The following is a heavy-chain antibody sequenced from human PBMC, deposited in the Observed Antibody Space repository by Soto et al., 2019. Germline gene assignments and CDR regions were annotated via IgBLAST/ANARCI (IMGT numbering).Heavy chain of an antibody. V-gene: IGHV3-23*01. D-gene: IGHD5-18*01. Sequence: EVQLLESGGGLVQPGGSLRLSCAASGFTFSSYAMSWVRQAPGKGLEWVSAISGSGGSTYYADSVKGRFTISRDNSKNTLYLQMNSLRAEDTAVYYCAKDTGPVTAMVEGLTFDYWGQGTLVTVSS. J-gene: IGHJ4*02. CDR2: ISGSGGST. CDR1: GFTFSSYA. CDR3: AKDTGPVTAMVEGLTFDY.